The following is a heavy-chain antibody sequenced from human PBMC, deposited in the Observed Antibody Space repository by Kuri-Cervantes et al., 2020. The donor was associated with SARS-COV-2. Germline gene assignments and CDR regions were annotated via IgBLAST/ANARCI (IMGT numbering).Heavy chain of an antibody. CDR3: ARGFSGYSYGDAFDI. CDR1: GFTFSSYG. J-gene: IGHJ3*02. Sequence: GESLKISCAAPGFTFSSYGMHWVRQAPGKGLEWVAVISHDGTNKDYADSLKGLFTISRDNSKNTLYLEMNSLRAEDTAVYYCARGFSGYSYGDAFDIWGQGTTVTVSS. CDR2: ISHDGTNK. D-gene: IGHD5-18*01. V-gene: IGHV3-30*03.